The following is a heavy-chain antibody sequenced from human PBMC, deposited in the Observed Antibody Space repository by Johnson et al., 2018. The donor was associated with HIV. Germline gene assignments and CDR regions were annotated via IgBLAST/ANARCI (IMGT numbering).Heavy chain of an antibody. V-gene: IGHV3-13*01. J-gene: IGHJ3*02. CDR1: GFSFSNFD. Sequence: EVQLVESGGGLVKPGGSLRLSCAASGFSFSNFDMHWVRQDIGSRLEWVSGVDLAGNTYYAGSVKGRFTISRENAKYSLYLQMNSLRAGDTAVYYCASGTEFGGWINAFDIWGQGTMITVSS. CDR2: VDLAGNT. CDR3: ASGTEFGGWINAFDI. D-gene: IGHD3-16*01.